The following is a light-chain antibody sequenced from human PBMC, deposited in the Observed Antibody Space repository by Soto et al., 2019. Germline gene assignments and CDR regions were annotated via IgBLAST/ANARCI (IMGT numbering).Light chain of an antibody. CDR2: GNS. J-gene: IGLJ3*02. Sequence: QSVLTQPPSVSGAPGQRVTISCTGSSSNIGAGYDVHWYQQLPGTAPKLLIYGNSNRPSGVPDRFSGSKSGPAASLAITGRQAEDDADYYSQSYDSSLRGWVFGGGTKLTVL. CDR1: SSNIGAGYD. CDR3: QSYDSSLRGWV. V-gene: IGLV1-40*01.